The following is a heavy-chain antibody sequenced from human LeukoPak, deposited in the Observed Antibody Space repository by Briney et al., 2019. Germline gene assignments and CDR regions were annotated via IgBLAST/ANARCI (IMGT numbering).Heavy chain of an antibody. Sequence: GGSLRLSCAASRFTFRNYVIHWVRQAPGKGLEWVAVTSSDLNVKLYADSVKGRFTISRDNSRSTLYLQMNSLRTEDTAIYYCAREGYYGSGSPPSLYFDYWGQGTLVTVSS. CDR1: RFTFRNYV. CDR2: TSSDLNVK. CDR3: AREGYYGSGSPPSLYFDY. V-gene: IGHV3-30-3*01. J-gene: IGHJ4*02. D-gene: IGHD3-10*01.